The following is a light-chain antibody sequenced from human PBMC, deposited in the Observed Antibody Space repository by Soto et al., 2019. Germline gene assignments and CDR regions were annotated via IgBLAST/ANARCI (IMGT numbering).Light chain of an antibody. J-gene: IGKJ1*01. V-gene: IGKV1-5*03. CDR3: QHYNSYSEA. CDR2: KAS. Sequence: DIQMTQSPSTLSGSEGDRVIITCRASQTISSWLAWYQQKPGKAPKLLIYKASTLKSGVPSRFSGSGSGTEFTLTISSLQPDDFATYYCQHYNSYSEAFGQGTKVDIK. CDR1: QTISSW.